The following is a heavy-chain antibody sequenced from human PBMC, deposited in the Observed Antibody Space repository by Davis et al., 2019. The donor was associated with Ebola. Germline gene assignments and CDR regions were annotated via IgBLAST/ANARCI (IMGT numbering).Heavy chain of an antibody. Sequence: AASVKVSCKASGYIFTSYAMHWVRQAPGQRLEWMGWINAGNGNTKYSQKFQGRVTITRDTSASTAYMELSSLRSEDTAVYYCAGVDYYDSSGAFDYWGQGTLVTVSS. CDR3: AGVDYYDSSGAFDY. D-gene: IGHD3-22*01. V-gene: IGHV1-3*01. CDR2: INAGNGNT. J-gene: IGHJ4*02. CDR1: GYIFTSYA.